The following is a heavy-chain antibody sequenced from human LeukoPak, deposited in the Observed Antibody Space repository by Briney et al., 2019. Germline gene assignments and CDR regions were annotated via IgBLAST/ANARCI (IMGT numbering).Heavy chain of an antibody. J-gene: IGHJ4*02. Sequence: KPGGSLRLSCAASGFIFSSFAMTWVRQAPGKGLEWVSGISSSSSYIYYADSVKGRFTISRDNAKNSLYLQMNSLRAEDTAVYYCARDGDYSRWPIIDYWGQGTLVTVSS. CDR2: ISSSSSYI. CDR1: GFIFSSFA. V-gene: IGHV3-21*01. D-gene: IGHD4-17*01. CDR3: ARDGDYSRWPIIDY.